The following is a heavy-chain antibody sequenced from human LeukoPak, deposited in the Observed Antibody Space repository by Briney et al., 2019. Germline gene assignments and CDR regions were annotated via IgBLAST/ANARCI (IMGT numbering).Heavy chain of an antibody. Sequence: GGSLRLSCTASGFTVSNNYMSWVRQAPGKGLEWVSGISGGGGSTYYADSVKGRFSISRDNSKNNLYLQMNSLRAEDTAVYYCAKASHYDILTGRHSARLWYFDYWGQGTLVTVSS. CDR1: GFTVSNNY. J-gene: IGHJ4*02. CDR2: ISGGGGST. D-gene: IGHD3-9*01. CDR3: AKASHYDILTGRHSARLWYFDY. V-gene: IGHV3-23*01.